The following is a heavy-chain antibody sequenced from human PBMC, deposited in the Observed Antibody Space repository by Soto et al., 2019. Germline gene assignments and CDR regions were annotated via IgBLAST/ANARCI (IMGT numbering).Heavy chain of an antibody. CDR2: INPSGGST. CDR3: AREEGHCSSTSCYDYYYGMCV. J-gene: IGHJ6*02. CDR1: GCTFTSYY. V-gene: IGHV1-46*03. Sequence: ASVKVSCKASGCTFTSYYMHWVRQAPGQGLEWMGIINPSGGSTSYAQKFQGRVTMTRDTSTSTVYMELSSLRSEDTAVYYCAREEGHCSSTSCYDYYYGMCVWGQGTTVTVSS. D-gene: IGHD2-2*01.